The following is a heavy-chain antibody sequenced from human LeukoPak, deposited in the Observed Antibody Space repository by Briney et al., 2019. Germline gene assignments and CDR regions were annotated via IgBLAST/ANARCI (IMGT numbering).Heavy chain of an antibody. D-gene: IGHD3-10*01. Sequence: SWTFAGASPSPGRSISSSSYKRGWIRQPPGKGPEWIGGIYDSGSNNYNPSLKSRVTISVDTSKNQFSLKLSSVTAADTAVYYCARHYYGSGSYYPYYFDYWGQGTLVTVSS. CDR1: GRSISSSSYK. CDR2: IYDSGSN. J-gene: IGHJ4*02. V-gene: IGHV4-39*01. CDR3: ARHYYGSGSYYPYYFDY.